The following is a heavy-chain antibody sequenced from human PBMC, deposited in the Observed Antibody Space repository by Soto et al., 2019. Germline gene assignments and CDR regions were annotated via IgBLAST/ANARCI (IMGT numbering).Heavy chain of an antibody. D-gene: IGHD3-3*01. CDR3: ARYYDFWSGYLPYYYGMDV. Sequence: TSETLSLTCAVYGGSFSGYYWSWIRQPPGKGLEWIGEINHSGSTNYNPSLKSRVTISVDTSKNQFSLKLSSVTAADTAVYYCARYYDFWSGYLPYYYGMDVWGQGTTVTVSS. V-gene: IGHV4-34*01. CDR1: GGSFSGYY. CDR2: INHSGST. J-gene: IGHJ6*02.